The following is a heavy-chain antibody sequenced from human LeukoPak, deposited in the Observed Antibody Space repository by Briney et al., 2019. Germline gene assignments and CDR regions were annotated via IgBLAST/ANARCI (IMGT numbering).Heavy chain of an antibody. CDR1: GYRFTSYY. CDR2: INPSGGST. CDR3: ARGGQGGAYESPLNYYGLDV. Sequence: GASVKVSCKASGYRFTSYYMQWVRQAPGQGLEWMGIINPSGGSTNYAQKFQGRVSMTRDTSTSTVYMELSSLRSEDTAVYYCARGGQGGAYESPLNYYGLDVWGQGTTVTVSS. V-gene: IGHV1-46*01. D-gene: IGHD4-17*01. J-gene: IGHJ6*02.